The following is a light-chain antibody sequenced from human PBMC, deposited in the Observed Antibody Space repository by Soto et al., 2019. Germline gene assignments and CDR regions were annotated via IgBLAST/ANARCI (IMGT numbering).Light chain of an antibody. CDR2: EIN. CDR3: GSYAGNTNFV. J-gene: IGLJ1*01. Sequence: QSALTQPPSASGSPGRSVTISCTGTRSDIGGSNFISWYQQHPGEAPKLLIFEINKRPSGVPGRFSGSKSGNTAPLTVSGLQAEDEDDYYCGSYAGNTNFVFGTGTKLTVL. V-gene: IGLV2-8*01. CDR1: RSDIGGSNF.